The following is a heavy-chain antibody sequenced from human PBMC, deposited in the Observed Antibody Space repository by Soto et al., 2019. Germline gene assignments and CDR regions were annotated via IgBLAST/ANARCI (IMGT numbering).Heavy chain of an antibody. V-gene: IGHV3-11*06. Sequence: GGSLRLSCAASGFTFSDYYMSWIRQAPGKGLEWVSYISSSSSYTNYADSVKGRFTISRDNAKNSLYLQMNSLRAEDTAVYYCARGGGIAAEGSVYWGQGTLVTVSS. J-gene: IGHJ4*02. CDR1: GFTFSDYY. CDR3: ARGGGIAAEGSVY. CDR2: ISSSSSYT. D-gene: IGHD6-13*01.